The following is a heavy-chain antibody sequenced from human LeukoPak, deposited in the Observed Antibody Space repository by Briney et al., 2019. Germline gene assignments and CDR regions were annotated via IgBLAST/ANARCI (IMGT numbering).Heavy chain of an antibody. D-gene: IGHD3-22*01. J-gene: IGHJ3*02. CDR1: GGSVSSGSYY. CDR3: ARDQSGITMTRGAFDI. Sequence: SETLSLTCTVSGGSVSSGSYYWSWIRQPPGKGLEWIGYIYYSGSTNYNPSLKSRVTISVDTSKNQFSLKLSSVTAADTALYYCARDQSGITMTRGAFDIWGQGTMVTVSS. CDR2: IYYSGST. V-gene: IGHV4-61*01.